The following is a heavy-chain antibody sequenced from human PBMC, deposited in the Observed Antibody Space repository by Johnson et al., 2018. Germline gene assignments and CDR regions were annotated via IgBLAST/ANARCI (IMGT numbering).Heavy chain of an antibody. CDR1: GGSLSDHY. CDR2: INQSGST. CDR3: GRVAPNNGWFNDGS. J-gene: IGHJ5*02. Sequence: QVQLQQWGAGLLRPSEIXSLTCAVYGGSLSDHYWSWIRQPPGKGLAWIGEINQSGSTSYNPSPNSRVTISVDTSKNQFPLKVRSLTAADTGVYYCGRVAPNNGWFNDGSWGQGTQVIVSS. D-gene: IGHD6-19*01. V-gene: IGHV4-34*01.